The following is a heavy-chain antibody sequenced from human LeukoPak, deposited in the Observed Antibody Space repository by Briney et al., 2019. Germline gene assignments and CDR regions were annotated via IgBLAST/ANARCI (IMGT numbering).Heavy chain of an antibody. CDR1: GFTLSSYW. D-gene: IGHD1-26*01. Sequence: GGSLRLSCAASGFTLSSYWMSWVRQAPGKGLEWVANIKQDGSEKYYVDSVKGRFTISRDNAKNSLHLQMNSLRADDTAVYYCARGLGSYPYFDYWGQGTLVTVSS. CDR3: ARGLGSYPYFDY. V-gene: IGHV3-7*04. CDR2: IKQDGSEK. J-gene: IGHJ4*02.